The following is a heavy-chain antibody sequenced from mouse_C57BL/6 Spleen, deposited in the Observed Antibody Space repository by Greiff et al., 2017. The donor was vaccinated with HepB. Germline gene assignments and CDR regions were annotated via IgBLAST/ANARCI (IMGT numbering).Heavy chain of an antibody. CDR1: GFNIKDYY. D-gene: IGHD1-1*01. CDR3: ASSYTVVAKGYAMDY. Sequence: EVKLQESGAELVKPGASVKLSCTASGFNIKDYYMHWVKQRTEQGLEWIGRIDPEDGETKYAPKFQGKATITADTSSNTAYLQLSSLTSEDTAVYYCASSYTVVAKGYAMDYWGQGTSVTVSS. V-gene: IGHV14-2*01. CDR2: IDPEDGET. J-gene: IGHJ4*01.